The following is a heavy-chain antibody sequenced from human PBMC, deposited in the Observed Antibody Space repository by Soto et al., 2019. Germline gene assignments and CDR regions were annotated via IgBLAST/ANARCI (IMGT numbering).Heavy chain of an antibody. J-gene: IGHJ6*02. V-gene: IGHV1-46*01. CDR3: ARRRRDYDFWSGYYYGMDV. Sequence: GASVKVSCKASGGTFSSYAISWVRQAPGQGLEWMGIINPSGGSTSYAQKFQGRVTMTRDTSTSTVYMELSSLRSEDTAVYYCARRRRDYDFWSGYYYGMDVWGQGTTVTVS. CDR2: INPSGGST. CDR1: GGTFSSYA. D-gene: IGHD3-3*01.